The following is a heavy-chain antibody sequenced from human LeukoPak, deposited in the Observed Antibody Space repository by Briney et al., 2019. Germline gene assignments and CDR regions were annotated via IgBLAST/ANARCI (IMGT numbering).Heavy chain of an antibody. J-gene: IGHJ4*02. V-gene: IGHV3-74*01. Sequence: GGSLRLSCAASGFTFSSYWMHWVRQAPGKGLVWVSRINSDGSSTSYAGSVKGRFTISRDNAKNTLYLQINSLRAEDTAVYYCARVMRYVSVFDYWGQGTLVTVSS. D-gene: IGHD5-12*01. CDR2: INSDGSST. CDR3: ARVMRYVSVFDY. CDR1: GFTFSSYW.